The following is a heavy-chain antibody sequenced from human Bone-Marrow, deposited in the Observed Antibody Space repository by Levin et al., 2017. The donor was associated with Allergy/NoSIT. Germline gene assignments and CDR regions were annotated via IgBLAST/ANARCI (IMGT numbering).Heavy chain of an antibody. Sequence: GGSLRLSCAASGFSFRSYGMHWVRQAPGKGLEWVGLISYDGDFTFYADSVRGRFTISRDNSKNTLYLQMNSLRVEDTAVYYCARDLDTSELFDSWGQGTLVTVAS. CDR3: ARDLDTSELFDS. J-gene: IGHJ4*02. CDR2: ISYDGDFT. CDR1: GFSFRSYG. D-gene: IGHD3-22*01. V-gene: IGHV3-30*03.